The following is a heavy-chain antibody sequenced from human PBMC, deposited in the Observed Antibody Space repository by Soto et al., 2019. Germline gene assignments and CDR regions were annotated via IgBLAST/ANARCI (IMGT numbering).Heavy chain of an antibody. V-gene: IGHV3-30*18. CDR2: ISYDGSNK. CDR3: AKGLSSSSWYVSEWTLYYFDY. D-gene: IGHD6-13*01. J-gene: IGHJ4*02. CDR1: GFTFSSYG. Sequence: QVQLVESGGGVVQPGRSLRLSCAASGFTFSSYGMHWVRQAPGKGLEWVAVISYDGSNKYYADSVKGRFTISRDHSKNTLYLQMDSLRADDTAVYYCAKGLSSSSWYVSEWTLYYFDYWGQGTLVTVS.